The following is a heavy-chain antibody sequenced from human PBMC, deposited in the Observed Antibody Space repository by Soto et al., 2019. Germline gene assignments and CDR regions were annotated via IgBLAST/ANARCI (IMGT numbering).Heavy chain of an antibody. J-gene: IGHJ5*02. CDR3: ARSLFYSSSANEYYTWVDP. CDR1: GYIFISYR. Sequence: VHLVQSGAEVKKPGASVKVSCKASGYIFISYRISWVRQAPVQGLELMGWINTYNGNTKYAQKFQDRVTMTTDTSTSTADMELRSLRSDDTAVDYWARSLFYSSSANEYYTWVDPWGQGNLVTGSS. V-gene: IGHV1-18*01. D-gene: IGHD6-6*01. CDR2: INTYNGNT.